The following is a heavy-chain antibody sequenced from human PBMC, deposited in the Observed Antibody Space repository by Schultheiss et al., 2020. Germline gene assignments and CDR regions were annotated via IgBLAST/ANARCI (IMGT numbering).Heavy chain of an antibody. CDR2: ISSSDGRI. CDR3: ARGQLWSYAMDV. V-gene: IGHV3-48*02. Sequence: ETLSLTCTVSGGSISSYSMNWVRQAPGKGLEWVSYISSSDGRIYYADSVKGRFTTSRDNAKNSLYLQMNTLRDEDTAVYYCARGQLWSYAMDVWGQGTTVTVYS. J-gene: IGHJ6*02. D-gene: IGHD7-27*01. CDR1: GGSISSYS.